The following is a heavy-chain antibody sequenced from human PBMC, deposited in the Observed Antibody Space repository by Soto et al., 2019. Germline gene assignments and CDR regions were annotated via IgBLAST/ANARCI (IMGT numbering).Heavy chain of an antibody. CDR2: IYYSGST. CDR3: ARVLGVEMATTRQYYFDY. J-gene: IGHJ4*02. Sequence: PSETLSLTCTVSGGSISSYYWSWIRQPPGKGLEWIGYIYYSGSTNYNPSLKSRVTISVDTSKNQFSLKLSSATAADTAVYYCARVLGVEMATTRQYYFDYWGQGTLVTVSS. CDR1: GGSISSYY. D-gene: IGHD5-12*01. V-gene: IGHV4-59*01.